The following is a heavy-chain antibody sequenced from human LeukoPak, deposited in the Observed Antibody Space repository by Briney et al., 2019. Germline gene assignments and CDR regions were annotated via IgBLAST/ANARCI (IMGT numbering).Heavy chain of an antibody. J-gene: IGHJ5*02. CDR3: ARAFPARQTNYDFWSGYHRLGWFDP. D-gene: IGHD3-3*01. CDR1: GVSFSGYY. V-gene: IGHV4-34*01. Sequence: SETLSLTCAVYGVSFSGYYWSWIRQPPGKGLEWIGSIYYSGSTYYNPSLKSRVTISVDTSKNQYSLKLSSVTAADTAVYYCARAFPARQTNYDFWSGYHRLGWFDPWGQGTLVTVSS. CDR2: IYYSGST.